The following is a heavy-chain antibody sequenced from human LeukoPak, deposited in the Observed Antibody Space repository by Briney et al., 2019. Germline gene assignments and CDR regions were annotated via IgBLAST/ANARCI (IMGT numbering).Heavy chain of an antibody. Sequence: GGSLRLSCAASGFTFSSYSMSWIRQAPGKGLEWVANIKQDGSEKYYVDSVKGRFTISRDNAKNSLYLQMNGLRAEDTAVYYCARSRRGGYSYGFDYWGQGTLVTVSS. CDR3: ARSRRGGYSYGFDY. D-gene: IGHD5-18*01. J-gene: IGHJ4*02. V-gene: IGHV3-7*01. CDR1: GFTFSSYS. CDR2: IKQDGSEK.